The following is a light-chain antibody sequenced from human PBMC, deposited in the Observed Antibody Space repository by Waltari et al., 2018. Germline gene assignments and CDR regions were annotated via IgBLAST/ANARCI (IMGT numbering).Light chain of an antibody. V-gene: IGKV3-11*01. CDR2: DTS. J-gene: IGKJ5*01. CDR1: QRVFSY. Sequence: EIVLTQSPATLSLSPGERATLSCRASQRVFSYLAWYQQHPGQAPGLLIYDTSNRATGIPARFSGSGSETDFTLTISSLEPEDFAVYYCQQRSDWPITFGQGTRLEIK. CDR3: QQRSDWPIT.